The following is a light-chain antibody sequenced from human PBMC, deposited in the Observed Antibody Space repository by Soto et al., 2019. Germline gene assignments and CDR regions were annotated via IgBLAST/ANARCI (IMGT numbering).Light chain of an antibody. CDR3: SSYTSSSTPHV. CDR1: NSDVGGYTY. Sequence: QSVLTQPASVSGSPGQSITISCTGTNSDVGGYTYVSWYQQHPGKAPKLMIYDVSNRPSGVSNRFSGSKSGNTASLTISGLQADDEADYYCSSYTSSSTPHVFGTGTKLTVL. V-gene: IGLV2-14*03. J-gene: IGLJ1*01. CDR2: DVS.